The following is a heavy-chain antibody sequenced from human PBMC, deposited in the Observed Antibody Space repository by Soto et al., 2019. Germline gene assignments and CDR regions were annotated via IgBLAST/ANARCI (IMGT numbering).Heavy chain of an antibody. J-gene: IGHJ6*02. V-gene: IGHV4-34*01. CDR3: ARKFPGYQYGMDV. D-gene: IGHD2-2*01. CDR1: GGSFSGDY. CDR2: INHSGST. Sequence: SETLSLTCAVYGGSFSGDYWSWTRQPPGKGLEWIGEINHSGSTNYNPSLKSRVTMSVDTSKNQFSLKLSSVTAADTAVYYCARKFPGYQYGMDVWGQGTTVTVSS.